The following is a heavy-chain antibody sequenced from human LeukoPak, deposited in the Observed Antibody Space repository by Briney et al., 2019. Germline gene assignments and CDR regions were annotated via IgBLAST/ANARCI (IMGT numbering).Heavy chain of an antibody. D-gene: IGHD3-10*01. J-gene: IGHJ4*02. Sequence: GGSLRLSCAASGFTFSSYAMSWVRQAPGKGLEWVSAISGSGGSTYYADSVKGRYTISRDNSKNTLYLQMNSLRAEDTAVYYCAKGLWFGEYYYFDYWGQGTLVTVSS. CDR2: ISGSGGST. CDR3: AKGLWFGEYYYFDY. CDR1: GFTFSSYA. V-gene: IGHV3-23*01.